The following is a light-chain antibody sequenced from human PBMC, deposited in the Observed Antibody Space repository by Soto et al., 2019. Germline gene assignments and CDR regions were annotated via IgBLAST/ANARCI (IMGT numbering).Light chain of an antibody. CDR3: AAWDDSRSGYV. J-gene: IGLJ1*01. V-gene: IGLV1-44*01. Sequence: QAVVTQPPSASGTPGQRVTISCSGSSSNIGPNTVNWYQQVPGTSPKLIIFGNTQRPSGVPDRFSGSKSGPSASLAISGLQSEDEADYYCAAWDDSRSGYVFGTGTQLTVL. CDR2: GNT. CDR1: SSNIGPNT.